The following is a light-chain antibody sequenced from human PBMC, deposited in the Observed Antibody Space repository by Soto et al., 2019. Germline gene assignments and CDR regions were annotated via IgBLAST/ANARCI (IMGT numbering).Light chain of an antibody. Sequence: DIQMTQSPSSLSASVGDRVTITCRASQGISNYLAWYQQKPGKVPKLLIYAASTLQSRVPSRFSGSGSGTNFPLTISRLQPEEVSTYYCRKYNSALLTVGGGTKVEIK. CDR3: RKYNSALLT. V-gene: IGKV1-27*01. J-gene: IGKJ4*01. CDR2: AAS. CDR1: QGISNY.